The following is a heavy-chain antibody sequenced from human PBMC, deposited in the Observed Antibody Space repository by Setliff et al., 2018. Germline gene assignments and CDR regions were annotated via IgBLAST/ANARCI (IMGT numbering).Heavy chain of an antibody. CDR3: ARGSYYDSSGYSPDFFDY. Sequence: PSETLSLTCSVSGASISSGSNYWSWIRQPAGKGVEWIGHILSSGSTNYNPSLKSRVTISLDTSKNQFSLKLSSVTAADTAVYYCARGSYYDSSGYSPDFFDYWGQGTLVTVSS. CDR2: ILSSGST. J-gene: IGHJ4*02. CDR1: GASISSGSNY. D-gene: IGHD3-22*01. V-gene: IGHV4-61*09.